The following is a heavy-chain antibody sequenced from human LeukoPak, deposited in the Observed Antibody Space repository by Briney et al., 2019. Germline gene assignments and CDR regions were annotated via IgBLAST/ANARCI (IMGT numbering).Heavy chain of an antibody. D-gene: IGHD3-16*01. CDR3: AKRGDGGHKSLEY. CDR1: GFTFSNYG. Sequence: GGSLRLSCVASGFTFSNYGMHWVRQAPGKGLEWVATITYDGSSEYYADSVKDRFTVSRDNSKNTLYLQVSSLKTEDTAVYYCAKRGDGGHKSLEYWGQGTLVTVSS. V-gene: IGHV3-30*18. CDR2: ITYDGSSE. J-gene: IGHJ4*02.